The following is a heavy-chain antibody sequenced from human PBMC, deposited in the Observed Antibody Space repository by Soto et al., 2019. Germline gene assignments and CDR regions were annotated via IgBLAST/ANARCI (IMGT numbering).Heavy chain of an antibody. CDR2: LYNAGST. Sequence: SETLSLTCTVSGGSISRYYWSWIRQPPGKGLEWIGYLYNAGSTIYNPSLKSRVTISVDMSQNQFSLNLNYVTAADTAVYYCARHPPYSAFDYWGQGTLVTVSS. V-gene: IGHV4-59*01. J-gene: IGHJ4*02. CDR1: GGSISRYY. D-gene: IGHD3-16*01. CDR3: ARHPPYSAFDY.